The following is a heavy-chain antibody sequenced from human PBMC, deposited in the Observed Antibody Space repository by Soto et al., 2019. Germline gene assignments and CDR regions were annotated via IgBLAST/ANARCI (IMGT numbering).Heavy chain of an antibody. CDR3: ARGHNLLRFLEWLLPDAFDI. V-gene: IGHV1-18*01. Sequence: QVPLVQSGAEVKKPGASVKVSCKASGYTFTSYGISWVRQAPGQGLEWMGWISAYNGNTNYAQKLQGRVTMTTDTSTSTAYMELRSLRSDDTAVYYCARGHNLLRFLEWLLPDAFDIWGQGTMVTVSS. J-gene: IGHJ3*02. D-gene: IGHD3-3*01. CDR2: ISAYNGNT. CDR1: GYTFTSYG.